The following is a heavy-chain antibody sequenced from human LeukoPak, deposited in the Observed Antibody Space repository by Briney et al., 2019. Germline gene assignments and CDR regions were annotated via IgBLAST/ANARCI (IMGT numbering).Heavy chain of an antibody. Sequence: SGTLSLTCTVSGGSMSSGSYYWSWIRQHPGKGLEWIGYIYYSGSTNYNPSLKSRVTISVDTSKNQFSLKLSSVTAADTAVYYCAIGYSYGFDYWGQGTLVTVSS. CDR3: AIGYSYGFDY. D-gene: IGHD5-18*01. CDR1: GGSMSSGSYY. CDR2: IYYSGST. V-gene: IGHV4-61*01. J-gene: IGHJ4*02.